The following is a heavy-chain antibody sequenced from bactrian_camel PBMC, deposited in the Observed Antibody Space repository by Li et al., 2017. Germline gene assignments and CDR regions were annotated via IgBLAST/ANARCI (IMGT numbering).Heavy chain of an antibody. V-gene: IGHV3S6*01. CDR3: ASTIGWTLSEYNY. D-gene: IGHD2*01. J-gene: IGHJ4*01. CDR2: ILSDGSAT. Sequence: VQLVESGGGLVQPGGSLRLSCATSGFTFSSYYIHWVRQTPGKRLEWVSSILSDGSATYYVDSAKGRFTISRDNAKNTLYLHLHDLRSEDSAQYYCASTIGWTLSEYNYWGQGTQVTVS. CDR1: GFTFSSYY.